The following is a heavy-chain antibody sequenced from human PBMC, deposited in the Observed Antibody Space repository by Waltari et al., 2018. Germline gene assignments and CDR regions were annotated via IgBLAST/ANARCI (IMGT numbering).Heavy chain of an antibody. CDR2: IYYSGST. CDR1: GGSISSYY. Sequence: QVQLQESGPGLVKPSETLSLTCTVSGGSISSYYWSWIRPPPGKGLEWIGYIYYSGSTNYNPSLKSRVTISVDTSKNQFSLKLSSVTAADTAVYYCARLYSSSLLDYWGQGTLVTVSS. D-gene: IGHD6-13*01. J-gene: IGHJ4*02. CDR3: ARLYSSSLLDY. V-gene: IGHV4-59*01.